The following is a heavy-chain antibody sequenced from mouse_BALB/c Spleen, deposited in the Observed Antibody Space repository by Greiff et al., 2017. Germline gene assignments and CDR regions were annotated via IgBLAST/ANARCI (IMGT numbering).Heavy chain of an antibody. Sequence: VQLVESGAELAKPGASVKMSCKASGYTFTSYWMHWVKQRPGQGLEWIGYINPSTGYTEYNQKFKDKATLTADKSSSTAYMQLSSLTSEDSAVYYCARDRQFAYWGQGTLVTVSA. CDR1: GYTFTSYW. J-gene: IGHJ3*01. V-gene: IGHV1-7*01. CDR2: INPSTGYT. CDR3: ARDRQFAY.